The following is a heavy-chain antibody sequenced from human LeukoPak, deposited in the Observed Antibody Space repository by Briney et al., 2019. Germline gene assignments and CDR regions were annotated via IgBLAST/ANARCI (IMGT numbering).Heavy chain of an antibody. Sequence: SETLSLTCTVSGGSISSYYWSWIRQPPGKGLEWIAYIYYSGITSYNPSLTSRVTISVNTSKNQFSLRLSSVTAADTAVYYCARLFSSWSFDYWGQGTLVTVSS. CDR1: GGSISSYY. CDR2: IYYSGIT. D-gene: IGHD6-13*01. J-gene: IGHJ4*02. CDR3: ARLFSSWSFDY. V-gene: IGHV4-59*01.